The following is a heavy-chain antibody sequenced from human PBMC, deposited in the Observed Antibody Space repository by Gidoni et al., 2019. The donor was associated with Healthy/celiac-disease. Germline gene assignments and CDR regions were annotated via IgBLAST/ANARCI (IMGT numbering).Heavy chain of an antibody. CDR2: IYYSGST. D-gene: IGHD5-12*01. CDR3: ARAARDGYNPYYFDY. J-gene: IGHJ4*02. CDR1: VASISRYY. Sequence: QVQLQESRPGLVKPSETLSLTCTVSVASISRYYWSWIRQPPGKGLEWIGSIYYSGSTNYNPPLKSRVTISVDTSKNQFSLKLSSVTAADTAVYYCARAARDGYNPYYFDYWGQGTLVTVSS. V-gene: IGHV4-59*01.